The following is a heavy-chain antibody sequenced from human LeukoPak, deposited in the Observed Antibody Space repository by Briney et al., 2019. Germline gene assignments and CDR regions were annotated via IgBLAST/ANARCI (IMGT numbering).Heavy chain of an antibody. CDR2: INPNSGGT. J-gene: IGHJ6*03. Sequence: ASVKVSCKASGYTFTGYYMHWVRQAPGQGLEWMGWINPNSGGTNYAQKFQGRVTMTRDTSISTAYMELSRLRSADTAVYYCARVSRVGSSSWYVNYYYYYMDVWGKGTTVTISS. CDR3: ARVSRVGSSSWYVNYYYYYMDV. CDR1: GYTFTGYY. V-gene: IGHV1-2*02. D-gene: IGHD6-13*01.